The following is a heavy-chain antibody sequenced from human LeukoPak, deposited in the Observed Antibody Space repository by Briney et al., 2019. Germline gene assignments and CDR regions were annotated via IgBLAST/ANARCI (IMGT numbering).Heavy chain of an antibody. J-gene: IGHJ6*03. V-gene: IGHV3-74*01. CDR3: ARDEIVATTKANYYYYMDV. CDR1: GFTFSTYW. D-gene: IGHD5-12*01. Sequence: GGSLRLSCAASGFTFSTYWMHWVRQAPGKGLVWVSRINSDGSSTSYADSVKGRFTISRDNAKSTLYLQMNSLRAEDTAVYYCARDEIVATTKANYYYYMDVWGKGTTVTISS. CDR2: INSDGSST.